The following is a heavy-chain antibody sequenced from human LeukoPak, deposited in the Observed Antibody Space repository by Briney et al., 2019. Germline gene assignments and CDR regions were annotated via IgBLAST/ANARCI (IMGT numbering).Heavy chain of an antibody. Sequence: GESLKVSCKGSGYRVTSYWIAWVRQMPGKGLEWMGIIYPGDSDTRYSPSFQGQVTISTDKSISTAYLQWSSLKASDTAMYYCARGFGGVIAHFDYWGQGTLVTVSS. CDR2: IYPGDSDT. D-gene: IGHD3-16*02. J-gene: IGHJ4*02. CDR1: GYRVTSYW. V-gene: IGHV5-51*01. CDR3: ARGFGGVIAHFDY.